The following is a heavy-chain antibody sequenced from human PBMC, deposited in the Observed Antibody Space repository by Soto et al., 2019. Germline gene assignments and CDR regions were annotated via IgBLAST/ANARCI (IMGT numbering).Heavy chain of an antibody. V-gene: IGHV1-69*01. D-gene: IGHD3-3*01. Sequence: QVQLVQSGAEVKEPGSSVKVSCKASGGSFSSSAVSWVRQAPGQGLEWMGGIILTSGTGNYAQKFQGRVXXXXXXXXXXXXXXXXXXXXXXXXXXXCAGVAYLDFWTGYYPTDSWGQGTLVAVSS. CDR2: IILTSGTG. CDR3: AGVAYLDFWTGYYPTDS. J-gene: IGHJ4*02. CDR1: GGSFSSSA.